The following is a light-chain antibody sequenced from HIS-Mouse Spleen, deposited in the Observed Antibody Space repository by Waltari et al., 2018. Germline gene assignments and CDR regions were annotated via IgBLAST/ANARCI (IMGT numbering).Light chain of an antibody. V-gene: IGLV2-23*01. Sequence: LTQPPSVSVSPGQTASITCSGDKLGDKYACWYQQHPGKAPKLMIHEGSKRPSGVSNRFSGSKSGNTASLTISGLQAEDEADYYCCSYAGSSTYWVFGGGTKLTVL. CDR2: EGS. CDR1: DKLGDKY. J-gene: IGLJ3*02. CDR3: CSYAGSSTYWV.